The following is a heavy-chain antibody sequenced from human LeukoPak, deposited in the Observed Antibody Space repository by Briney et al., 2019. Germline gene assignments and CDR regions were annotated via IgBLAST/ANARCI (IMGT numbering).Heavy chain of an antibody. D-gene: IGHD5-18*01. CDR1: GFTFSNYG. V-gene: IGHV3-7*01. Sequence: GGSLRLSCAASGFTFSNYGMHWVRQAPGKGLEWVANIKQDGSEKYYVDSVKGRFTISRDNAKNSLYLQMNSLRAEDTAVYYCARDRNTALDYWGQGTLVTVSS. CDR3: ARDRNTALDY. J-gene: IGHJ4*02. CDR2: IKQDGSEK.